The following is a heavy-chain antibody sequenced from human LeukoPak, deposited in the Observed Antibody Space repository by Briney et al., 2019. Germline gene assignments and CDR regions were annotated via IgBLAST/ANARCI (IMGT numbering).Heavy chain of an antibody. D-gene: IGHD2-2*01. J-gene: IGHJ4*02. V-gene: IGHV3-21*01. CDR3: ARVVGSTSPMDY. CDR1: GFTFSSYS. CDR2: ISSSSSYI. Sequence: GSLRLSCAASGFTFSSYSMNWVRQAPGKGLEWVSSISSSSSYIYYADSVKGRFTISRDNAKNSLYLQMNSLRAEDTAVYYCARVVGSTSPMDYWGQGTLVTVSS.